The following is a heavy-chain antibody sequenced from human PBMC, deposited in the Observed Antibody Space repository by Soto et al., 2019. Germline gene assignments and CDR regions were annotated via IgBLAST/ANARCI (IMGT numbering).Heavy chain of an antibody. Sequence: PGGSLRLSCTASGFNFRSYAMSWVRQAPGKGLEWVSIISSNGESTHHTGATYYADSVRGRFTISRDNSKNTLSLQMNSLRAEDTAIYYCAKLADTAMVAYFDYWGQGTLVTVSS. CDR1: GFNFRSYA. CDR3: AKLADTAMVAYFDY. CDR2: ISSNGESTHHTGAT. J-gene: IGHJ4*02. D-gene: IGHD5-18*01. V-gene: IGHV3-23*01.